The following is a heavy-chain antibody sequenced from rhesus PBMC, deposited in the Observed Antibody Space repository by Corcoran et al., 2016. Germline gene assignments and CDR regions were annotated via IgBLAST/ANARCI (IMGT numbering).Heavy chain of an antibody. CDR1: GASISSYW. V-gene: IGHV4-80*01. J-gene: IGHJ4*01. Sequence: QVQLQESGPGLVKPSETLSLTCAVPGASISSYWWNWIRQPPGKGLEWIGGINGNSGSTNYNPSLKSRVTISKDASKNQFSLKLSSVTAADTAVYYCARARIAADGDYWGQGVLVTVSS. CDR3: ARARIAADGDY. D-gene: IGHD6-25*01. CDR2: INGNSGST.